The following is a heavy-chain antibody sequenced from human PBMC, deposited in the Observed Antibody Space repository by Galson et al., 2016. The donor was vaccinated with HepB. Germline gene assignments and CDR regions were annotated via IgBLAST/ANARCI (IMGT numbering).Heavy chain of an antibody. J-gene: IGHJ6*02. D-gene: IGHD3-3*01. CDR3: AKDFWDLRGGHYYYGMDF. CDR1: GFTVSSNY. Sequence: SLRLSCAASGFTVSSNYMSWVRRAPGKGLEWVSVIYSGGSTYYADSVKGRFTISRDNSEKTVYLQMNSLRGADTAVYYCAKDFWDLRGGHYYYGMDFWGQGSTVTVS. CDR2: IYSGGST. V-gene: IGHV3-53*05.